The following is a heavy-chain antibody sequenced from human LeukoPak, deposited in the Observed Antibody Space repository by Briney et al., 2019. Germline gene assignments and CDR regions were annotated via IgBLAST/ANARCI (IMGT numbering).Heavy chain of an antibody. CDR1: GGSFSGYY. CDR3: ASGMSRGSRLKSSGLPARNYYYYGMDV. J-gene: IGHJ6*02. D-gene: IGHD5-12*01. CDR2: ISHSGST. Sequence: KPSETLSLTCAVYGGSFSGYYWSWIRQPPRKGLEWIGEISHSGSTNYNPSLKSRVTISVDTSKNQFSLKLSSVTAADTAVYYCASGMSRGSRLKSSGLPARNYYYYGMDVWGQGTTVTVSS. V-gene: IGHV4-34*01.